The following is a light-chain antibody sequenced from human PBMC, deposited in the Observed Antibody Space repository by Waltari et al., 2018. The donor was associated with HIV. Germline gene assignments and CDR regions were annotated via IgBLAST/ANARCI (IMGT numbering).Light chain of an antibody. V-gene: IGLV1-36*01. J-gene: IGLJ1*01. CDR3: AAWDDSLNDYV. CDR1: SSNIGTNA. CDR2: YND. Sequence: QSVLTQPPSVSEAPRQRVTLSCSGSSSNIGTNAVTWYQQLPGKAPKLLIYYNDLLPPGVSDRFSGSKSGTSASLAISGLQSEDEADYFCAAWDDSLNDYVFGTVTKVTVL.